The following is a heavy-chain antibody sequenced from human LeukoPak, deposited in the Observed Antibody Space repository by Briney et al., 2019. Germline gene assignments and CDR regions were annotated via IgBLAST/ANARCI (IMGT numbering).Heavy chain of an antibody. J-gene: IGHJ3*02. Sequence: ASVKVSCKASGGTFSSYVISWVRQAPGQGLEWMGGISPTFGPPNYAQKFQGRVTMTTDTSTSTAYMELRSLRSDDTAVYYCARAVTYVDAFDIWGQGTMVTVSS. V-gene: IGHV1-69*05. CDR3: ARAVTYVDAFDI. D-gene: IGHD1-14*01. CDR2: ISPTFGPP. CDR1: GGTFSSYV.